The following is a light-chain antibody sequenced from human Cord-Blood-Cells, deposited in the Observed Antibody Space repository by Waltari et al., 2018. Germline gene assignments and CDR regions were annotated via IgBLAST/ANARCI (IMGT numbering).Light chain of an antibody. CDR1: SSDVVAYNY. Sequence: QSALTQPRSVSGSPGQSLTISCTLTSSDVVAYNYVPWFQQHPGKAPKLMFYCVSKRPSGVPDRFSGTKSGNTASLTISGLQAEDEADYYCCSYAGSYTFVVFGGGTKLTVL. V-gene: IGLV2-11*01. CDR2: CVS. CDR3: CSYAGSYTFVV. J-gene: IGLJ2*01.